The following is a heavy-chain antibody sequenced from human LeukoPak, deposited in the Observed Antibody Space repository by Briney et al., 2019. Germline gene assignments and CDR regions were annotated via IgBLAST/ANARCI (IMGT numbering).Heavy chain of an antibody. CDR2: INHSGYT. CDR1: GVPFSNYY. J-gene: IGHJ4*02. Sequence: PSETLSLTCGVSGVPFSNYYWSWVRQSPTQGLEWIGEINHSGYTNYNPSLKSRVPMSIDTSKNEFSLKLTSVTAADAGVYYCTRAVAGHPDWGQGTLVTVSS. D-gene: IGHD2-15*01. V-gene: IGHV4-34*01. CDR3: TRAVAGHPD.